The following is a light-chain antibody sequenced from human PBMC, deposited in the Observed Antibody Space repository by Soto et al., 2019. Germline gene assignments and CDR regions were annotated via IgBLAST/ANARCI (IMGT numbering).Light chain of an antibody. CDR2: DAS. V-gene: IGKV3-11*01. Sequence: EVVLTQSPVTLSLSPGERDTLSCRASQSVSSYLAWYQQKPGQAPRLLIYDASNRATGIPARFSGSGSGTDFTLTISSLEPEDFAVYYCQQRSNWPLTFGPGTKVDIK. CDR1: QSVSSY. CDR3: QQRSNWPLT. J-gene: IGKJ3*01.